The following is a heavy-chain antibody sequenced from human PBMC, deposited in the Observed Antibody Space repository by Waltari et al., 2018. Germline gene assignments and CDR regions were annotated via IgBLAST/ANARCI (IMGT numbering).Heavy chain of an antibody. Sequence: QVQLQPWGAGLLTPSETLSLTCAVYGGSFSGYYWSWIRQPPGKGLEWVGEINHSGSTNYNPSLKSRVTRSVDTSKNQFSLKLSSVTAAGTAVYYCARGRIFGVVIESGVLLYYYYGMDVWGQGTTVTVSS. J-gene: IGHJ6*02. CDR1: GGSFSGYY. CDR2: INHSGST. V-gene: IGHV4-34*01. D-gene: IGHD3-3*02. CDR3: ARGRIFGVVIESGVLLYYYYGMDV.